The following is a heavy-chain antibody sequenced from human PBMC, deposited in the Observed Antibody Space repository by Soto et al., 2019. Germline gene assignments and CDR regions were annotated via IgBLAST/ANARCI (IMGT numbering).Heavy chain of an antibody. J-gene: IGHJ6*03. CDR2: IWYDGGRD. CDR3: ARGTSHFYYYMDV. D-gene: IGHD3-16*01. CDR1: GFKFSYYG. Sequence: QVQLVESGGGVVQPGTSLRLSCTASGFKFSYYGMHWVRQGPGKGLEWVAVIWYDGGRDYYSDSVEGRFTISRDNFKNTVYLEMNSLRVEDTAGYYCARGTSHFYYYMDVWGEGTTVTVSS. V-gene: IGHV3-33*01.